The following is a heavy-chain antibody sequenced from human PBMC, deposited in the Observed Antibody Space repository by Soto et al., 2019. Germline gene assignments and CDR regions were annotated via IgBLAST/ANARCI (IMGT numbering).Heavy chain of an antibody. J-gene: IGHJ6*02. Sequence: QVRLVQSAAEVKKPGASVKVSCKASGYTFSSYGITWVRQAPGHGLEWMGWISGYNGNTHLAQKLQGRVTMTTDTPTYTAFMELRSLRSDDTAVYYCARIADCSLTTCSVPSMFDIRGYYYYYGLDVWGQRTTVAVSS. CDR3: ARIADCSLTTCSVPSMFDIRGYYYYYGLDV. V-gene: IGHV1-18*01. D-gene: IGHD2-2*01. CDR2: ISGYNGNT. CDR1: GYTFSSYG.